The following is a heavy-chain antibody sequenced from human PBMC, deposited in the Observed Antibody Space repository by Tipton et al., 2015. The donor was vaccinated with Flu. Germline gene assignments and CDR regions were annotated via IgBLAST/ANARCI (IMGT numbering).Heavy chain of an antibody. Sequence: TLRLSCTVSGGSFSSYYWSWIRQPPGKRPEWIGHIYYSGSTNYNPALQSRVTISVDTSKNQFSLRLSSVTAADTAVYFCAADHYFGSGSYYWGQGKMVTVSS. J-gene: IGHJ4*02. CDR2: IYYSGST. D-gene: IGHD3-10*01. CDR3: AADHYFGSGSYY. V-gene: IGHV4-59*01. CDR1: GGSFSSYY.